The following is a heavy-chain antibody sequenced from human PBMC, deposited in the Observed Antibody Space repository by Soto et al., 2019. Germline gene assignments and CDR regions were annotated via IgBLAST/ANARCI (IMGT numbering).Heavy chain of an antibody. J-gene: IGHJ3*02. D-gene: IGHD3-10*01. Sequence: TSETLSLTCTVSGGSISSYYRSWIRQPPGKGLEWIGYIYYSGSTNYNPSLKSRVTISVDTSKNQFSLKLSSVTAADTAVYYCARGKRKGDADAFGIWGQGTMVTVSS. CDR2: IYYSGST. CDR1: GGSISSYY. V-gene: IGHV4-59*01. CDR3: ARGKRKGDADAFGI.